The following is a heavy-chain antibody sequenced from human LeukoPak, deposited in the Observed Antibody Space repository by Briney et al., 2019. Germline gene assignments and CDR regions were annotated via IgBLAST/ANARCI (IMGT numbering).Heavy chain of an antibody. CDR3: AEGRHDAFDI. J-gene: IGHJ3*02. V-gene: IGHV4-34*01. CDR2: INHSGS. Sequence: SETLSLTCAVYGGSFSGYYWSWIRQPPGKGLECIGKINHSGSSLKNRVIILVDTSKNQFSLKLSSVTAADTAVYYCAEGRHDAFDIWGQGTMVTVSS. CDR1: GGSFSGYY.